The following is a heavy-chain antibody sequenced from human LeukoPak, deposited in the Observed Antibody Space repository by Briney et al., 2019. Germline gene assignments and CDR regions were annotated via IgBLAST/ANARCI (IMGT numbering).Heavy chain of an antibody. V-gene: IGHV3-30*02. CDR3: AKSGFWLPSYYFDY. D-gene: IGHD3-9*01. CDR1: GFNFNNYD. CDR2: IKFHGHET. Sequence: GGSLRLSCVASGFNFNNYDLHWVRQAPGKGLEWVAFIKFHGHETFYADSVEGRFTISRGNSKNTLYLQMNSLRAEDTAVYYCAKSGFWLPSYYFDYWGQGTLVTVSS. J-gene: IGHJ4*02.